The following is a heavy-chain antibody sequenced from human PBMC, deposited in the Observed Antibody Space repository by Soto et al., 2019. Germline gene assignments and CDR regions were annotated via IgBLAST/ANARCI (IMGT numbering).Heavy chain of an antibody. J-gene: IGHJ4*02. CDR3: AKETSLWFGELTFDY. D-gene: IGHD3-10*01. V-gene: IGHV1-3*01. Sequence: ASVKVSCKASGYTFPSYAMHWVRQAPGQRLEWMGWINAGNGNTKYSQKFQGRVTITRDTSASTAYMELSSLRSEDTAVYYCAKETSLWFGELTFDYWGQGTLVTVSS. CDR2: INAGNGNT. CDR1: GYTFPSYA.